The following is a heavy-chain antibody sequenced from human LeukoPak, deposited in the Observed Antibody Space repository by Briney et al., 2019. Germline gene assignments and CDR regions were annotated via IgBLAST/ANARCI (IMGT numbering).Heavy chain of an antibody. CDR3: ARGADSSGYYSIFYFDY. D-gene: IGHD3-22*01. V-gene: IGHV4-59*01. CDR2: IYYSGST. Sequence: SETLSLTCSVSGGSIRSYYWSWIRQPPGKGLEWIGYIYYSGSTNYNPSLKSRVTISVDTSKNQFSLKLSSVTAADTAVYYCARGADSSGYYSIFYFDYWGQGTLVTVSS. CDR1: GGSIRSYY. J-gene: IGHJ4*02.